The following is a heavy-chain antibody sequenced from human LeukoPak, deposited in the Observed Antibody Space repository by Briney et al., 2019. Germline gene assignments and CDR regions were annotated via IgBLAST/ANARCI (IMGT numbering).Heavy chain of an antibody. CDR1: GGTFSSYA. CDR2: IIPIFGTA. J-gene: IGHJ4*02. D-gene: IGHD3-22*01. CDR3: ASLYGSSGYYGY. V-gene: IGHV1-69*05. Sequence: GASVKVSCTASGGTFSSYAISWVRQAPGQGLEWMGGIIPIFGTANYAQKFQGRVTITTDESTSTAYMELSSLRSEDTAVYYCASLYGSSGYYGYWGQGTLVTVSS.